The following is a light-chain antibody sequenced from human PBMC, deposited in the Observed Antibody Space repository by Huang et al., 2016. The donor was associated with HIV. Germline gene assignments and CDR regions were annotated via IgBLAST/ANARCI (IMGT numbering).Light chain of an antibody. J-gene: IGKJ1*01. CDR2: GAS. CDR1: QSVSSN. Sequence: EIVMTQSPATLSVSPGERATLSCRASQSVSSNLAWYQQKPGQAPRLLIYGASTRGTGIPARLSGSGSGTEFTLTISSLQSEDFAVYYCQQYNNWPQTFGQGTKVEIK. V-gene: IGKV3-15*01. CDR3: QQYNNWPQT.